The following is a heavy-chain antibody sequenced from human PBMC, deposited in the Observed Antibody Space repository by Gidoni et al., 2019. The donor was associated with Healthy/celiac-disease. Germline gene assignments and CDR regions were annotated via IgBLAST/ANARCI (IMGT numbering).Heavy chain of an antibody. Sequence: QVQLVESGGGVVQPGRSLSLSCAPSGFTFRSHGIQGVRQAPGKGLEWLAGISYDGSNKYYADSVKGRFTISRDNSKNTLYLQMNSLRAEDTAVYYCAKGDYYYDSSGYYTTYYFDYWGQGTLVTVSS. V-gene: IGHV3-30*18. CDR3: AKGDYYYDSSGYYTTYYFDY. CDR1: GFTFRSHG. D-gene: IGHD3-22*01. CDR2: ISYDGSNK. J-gene: IGHJ4*02.